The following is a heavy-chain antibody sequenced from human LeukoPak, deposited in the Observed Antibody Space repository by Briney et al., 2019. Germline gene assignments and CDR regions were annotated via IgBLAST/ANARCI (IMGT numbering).Heavy chain of an antibody. CDR3: AKVFYGDYVRGAYDY. J-gene: IGHJ4*02. V-gene: IGHV3-21*04. CDR2: ISTSSSYI. CDR1: GFTFSSYT. Sequence: GGSLRLSCAASGFTFSSYTMNWVRQAPGKGLEWVSSISTSSSYIYYADSVKGRFTISRDNAKNSLYLQMNSLRAEDTAVYYCAKVFYGDYVRGAYDYWGQGNLVTVSS. D-gene: IGHD4-17*01.